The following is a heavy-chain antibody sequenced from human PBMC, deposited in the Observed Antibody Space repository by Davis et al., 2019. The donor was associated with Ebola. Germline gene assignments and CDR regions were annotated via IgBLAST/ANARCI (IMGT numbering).Heavy chain of an antibody. CDR3: ARFPAVYYYYYGMDV. J-gene: IGHJ6*02. Sequence: MPGGSLRLSCAVYGGSFSGYYWSWIRQPPGKGLEWIGEINHSGSTNYTPSLKSRVTISVDTSKNQFSLKLSSVTAADTAVYYCARFPAVYYYYYGMDVWGQGTTVTVSS. CDR1: GGSFSGYY. CDR2: INHSGST. V-gene: IGHV4-34*01. D-gene: IGHD2-2*01.